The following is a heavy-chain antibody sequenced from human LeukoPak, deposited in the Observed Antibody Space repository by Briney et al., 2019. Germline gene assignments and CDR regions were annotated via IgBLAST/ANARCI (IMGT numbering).Heavy chain of an antibody. CDR2: INPSGGST. Sequence: GASVKVSCKASGYTFTSYYMHWVRQAPGQGLEWMGIINPSGGSTSYAQKFQGRVTMTRDTSTSTVYMELSSLRSEDTAVYYCARDGAYDILTGYDAFDIWGQGTTVTVSS. J-gene: IGHJ3*02. CDR1: GYTFTSYY. CDR3: ARDGAYDILTGYDAFDI. V-gene: IGHV1-46*01. D-gene: IGHD3-9*01.